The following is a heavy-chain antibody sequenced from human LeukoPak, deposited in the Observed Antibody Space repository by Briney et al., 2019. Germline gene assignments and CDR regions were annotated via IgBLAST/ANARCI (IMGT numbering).Heavy chain of an antibody. CDR1: GFTFSSYA. V-gene: IGHV3-23*01. J-gene: IGHJ4*02. Sequence: PVGSLRLSCAASGFTFSSYAMSWVRQAPGKGPESVSAISGSGGSTYYADSVKGRFTISRDSSKNTLYLQMNSLKSEDTAVYCCITYYPARGYEGSYWGQGTLVTVSS. D-gene: IGHD5-12*01. CDR2: ISGSGGST. CDR3: ITYYPARGYEGSY.